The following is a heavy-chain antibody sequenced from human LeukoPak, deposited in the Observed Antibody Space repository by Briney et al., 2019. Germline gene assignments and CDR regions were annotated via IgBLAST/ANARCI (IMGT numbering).Heavy chain of an antibody. CDR3: AKGGSSWLNWFDP. CDR2: ISWNSNSI. V-gene: IGHV3-9*01. CDR1: GFTFDDYA. D-gene: IGHD6-13*01. Sequence: PGWSLRLSCAASGFTFDDYAMHWVRQAPGKSLEWVSGISWNSNSIDYADSVKGRFTISRDNAKNSLYLQLNSLRPEDTALYYCAKGGSSWLNWFDPWGQGTLVIVSS. J-gene: IGHJ5*02.